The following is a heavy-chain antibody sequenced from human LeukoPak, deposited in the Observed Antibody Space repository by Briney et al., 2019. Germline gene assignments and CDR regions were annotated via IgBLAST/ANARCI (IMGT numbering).Heavy chain of an antibody. CDR1: GGTFSSYA. D-gene: IGHD6-13*01. V-gene: IGHV1-69*05. CDR2: IIPIFGTA. CDR3: ARVRGSSSWYSYFDY. J-gene: IGHJ4*02. Sequence: SVKVSYKASGGTFSSYAISWVRQAPGQGLEWMGGIIPIFGTANYAQKFQGRVTITTDESTSTAYMELSSLRSEDTAVYYCARVRGSSSWYSYFDYWGQGTLVTVSS.